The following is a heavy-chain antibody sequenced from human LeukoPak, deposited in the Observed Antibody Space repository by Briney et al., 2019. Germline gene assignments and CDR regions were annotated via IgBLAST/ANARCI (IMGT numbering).Heavy chain of an antibody. Sequence: GGSLRLSCAASGFTFSSYSMNWVRQAPGKGLEWVSSISSSSSYIYYADSVKGRFTISRDNSKNTLYLQMNSLRAEDTAVYYCATNSGYDLDYWGQGTLVTVSS. V-gene: IGHV3-21*04. CDR1: GFTFSSYS. CDR2: ISSSSSYI. J-gene: IGHJ4*02. D-gene: IGHD5-12*01. CDR3: ATNSGYDLDY.